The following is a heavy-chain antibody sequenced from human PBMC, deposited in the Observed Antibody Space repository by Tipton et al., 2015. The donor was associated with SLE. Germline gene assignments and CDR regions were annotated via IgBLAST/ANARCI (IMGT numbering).Heavy chain of an antibody. D-gene: IGHD3-10*01. CDR3: ARTGAATRRITLVRGVPGAFDI. V-gene: IGHV4-31*03. J-gene: IGHJ3*02. Sequence: TLSLTCTVSGGSISSGGYYWSWIRQHPGKGLEWIGYIYYSGSTYYNPSLKSRVTISIDTSKNQFSLKLSSVTAADTAVYYCARTGAATRRITLVRGVPGAFDIWGQGTMVTVSS. CDR2: IYYSGST. CDR1: GGSISSGGYY.